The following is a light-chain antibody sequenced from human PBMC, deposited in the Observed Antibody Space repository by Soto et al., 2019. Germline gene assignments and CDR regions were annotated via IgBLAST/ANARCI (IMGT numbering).Light chain of an antibody. CDR3: SAWDDNIYGPV. CDR2: RDN. CDR1: SSDIGSNP. J-gene: IGLJ3*02. Sequence: QSVLTQPPSASGTPGQRVAISCSGGSSDIGSNPVNWYLHLPGAAPKLLIYRDNQRPSGVPDRFSGSKSGTSASLTISGLQSEDAADYFCSAWDDNIYGPVFGGGTKVTVL. V-gene: IGLV1-44*01.